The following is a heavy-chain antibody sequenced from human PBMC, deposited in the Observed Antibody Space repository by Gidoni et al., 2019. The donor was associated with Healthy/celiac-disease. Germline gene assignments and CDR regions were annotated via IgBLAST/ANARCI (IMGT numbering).Heavy chain of an antibody. V-gene: IGHV4-4*02. Sequence: QVQLQESGPGLVKPSGTLSLTCAVSGGSISSSNWWSWVRQPPGKGLDWMGEIYHSGSPNYNPSLKSRVTISVDKSKNQFSLKLSSVTAADTAVYYCARVATPCSGGSCYTGVTDYWGQGTLVTVSS. CDR3: ARVATPCSGGSCYTGVTDY. J-gene: IGHJ4*02. D-gene: IGHD2-15*01. CDR2: IYHSGSP. CDR1: GGSISSSNW.